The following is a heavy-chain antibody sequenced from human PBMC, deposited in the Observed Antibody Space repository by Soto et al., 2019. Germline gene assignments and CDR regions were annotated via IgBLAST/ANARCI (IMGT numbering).Heavy chain of an antibody. CDR1: GVSISSGGHY. Sequence: QVQLQESGPGLVKPSQTLSLTCTVSGVSISSGGHYWTWIRQHPGKGLECIGYIYYSGSTYYNPSLKSRVSISLDTSKNQFSLKLSSVTAADTAVYYCARALAITIFGWAIDPWGQGTLVTVSS. D-gene: IGHD3-3*01. J-gene: IGHJ5*02. CDR3: ARALAITIFGWAIDP. V-gene: IGHV4-31*03. CDR2: IYYSGST.